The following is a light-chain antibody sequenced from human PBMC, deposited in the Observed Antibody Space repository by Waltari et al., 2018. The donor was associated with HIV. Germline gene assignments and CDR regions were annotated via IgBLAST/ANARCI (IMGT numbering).Light chain of an antibody. CDR2: GNN. CDR3: QSYDSSLSGHV. Sequence: QSVLPPPPSVSGAPGQRVTLSCTGSSPHIGAGYEVHWYQQLPGTAPKVLIFGNNNRPSGVPDRFSSFKSGTSASLAITGLQDEDEADYYCQSYDSSLSGHVFGSGTKVTVL. V-gene: IGLV1-40*01. CDR1: SPHIGAGYE. J-gene: IGLJ1*01.